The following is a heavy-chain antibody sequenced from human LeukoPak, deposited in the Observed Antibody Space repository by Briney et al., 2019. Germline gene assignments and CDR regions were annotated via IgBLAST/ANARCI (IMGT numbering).Heavy chain of an antibody. Sequence: GGSLRLSCAASGFTFSSYEMNWVRQAPGKGLEWVSYISSSGSTIYYADSVKGRFTISRDNAKNSLYLQMNSLRAEDTAVYYYARRAGSYSHSYDYWGQGTLVTVSS. J-gene: IGHJ4*02. CDR3: ARRAGSYSHSYDY. CDR1: GFTFSSYE. D-gene: IGHD2-15*01. V-gene: IGHV3-48*03. CDR2: ISSSGSTI.